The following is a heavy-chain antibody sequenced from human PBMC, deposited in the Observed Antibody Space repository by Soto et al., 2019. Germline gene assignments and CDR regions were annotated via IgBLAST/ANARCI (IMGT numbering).Heavy chain of an antibody. J-gene: IGHJ3*02. V-gene: IGHV3-66*01. CDR3: ARLGGYSSSWYARRAFDI. CDR1: GFTFCTYA. Sequence: PGGSLRLSCAASGFTFCTYAMSWVRQAPGKGLEWVSVIYSGGSTYYADSVKGRFTISRDNSKNTLYLQMNSLRAEDTAVYYCARLGGYSSSWYARRAFDIWGQGTMVTVSS. D-gene: IGHD6-13*01. CDR2: IYSGGST.